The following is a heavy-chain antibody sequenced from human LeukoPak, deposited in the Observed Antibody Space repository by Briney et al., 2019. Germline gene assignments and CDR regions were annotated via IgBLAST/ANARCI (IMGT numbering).Heavy chain of an antibody. V-gene: IGHV3-21*01. CDR2: ISSSSSYI. CDR1: GFTFSSYS. CDR3: ARGIWFGEGYYFYMDV. Sequence: PGGSLRLSCAASGFTFSSYSMNWVRQTPGKGLEWVSSISSSSSYIYYADSVKGRFTISRDNAKNSLYLQMNSLRAEDTAVYYCARGIWFGEGYYFYMDVWGKGTTVTISS. D-gene: IGHD3-10*01. J-gene: IGHJ6*03.